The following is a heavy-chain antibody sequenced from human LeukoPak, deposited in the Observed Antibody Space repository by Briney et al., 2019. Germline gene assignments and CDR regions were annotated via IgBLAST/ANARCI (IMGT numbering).Heavy chain of an antibody. D-gene: IGHD6-19*01. V-gene: IGHV4-61*01. CDR1: GGSDNSGSYY. J-gene: IGHJ4*02. CDR3: ARVSSSGCLLSFDY. Sequence: SETLSLPCTVSGGSDNSGSYYWRWIWQPPGKGLEWIGYIYYSGSTNHNPSLKSRVTISVDTSKNQFSLKLSSVTAADTAVYYCARVSSSGCLLSFDYWGQGTLVTVSS. CDR2: IYYSGST.